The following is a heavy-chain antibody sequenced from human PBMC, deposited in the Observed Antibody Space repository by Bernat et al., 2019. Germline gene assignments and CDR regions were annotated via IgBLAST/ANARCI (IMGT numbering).Heavy chain of an antibody. V-gene: IGHV4-39*01. D-gene: IGHD2-8*02. CDR3: ARQLAYCSGGAYYKNLDY. J-gene: IGHJ4*02. Sequence: QLQLQESGPGLVKPSETLSLTCTVSGCSISSSSYYWGCLRQPPGKGLEWIGSSFYSCSTYYYPSLKSRVTISVDTSRNQFSLKLSAVADADTAVYYCARQLAYCSGGAYYKNLDYWGQGTLVTVSS. CDR2: SFYSCST. CDR1: GCSISSSSYY.